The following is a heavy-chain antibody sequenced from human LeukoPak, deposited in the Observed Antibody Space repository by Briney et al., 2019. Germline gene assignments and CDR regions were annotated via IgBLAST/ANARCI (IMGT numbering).Heavy chain of an antibody. J-gene: IGHJ4*02. CDR3: GRNFDY. CDR2: ISHSGTT. V-gene: IGHV4-4*02. CDR1: GGSISSSNW. Sequence: SGTLPLTCAVSGGSISSSNWWSWVRQAPGKGLEWIGEISHSGTTNYNPSLKSRVTIPVDKSKNQFSLKLSSVTAADTAVYYCGRNFDYWGQETLVTVSS.